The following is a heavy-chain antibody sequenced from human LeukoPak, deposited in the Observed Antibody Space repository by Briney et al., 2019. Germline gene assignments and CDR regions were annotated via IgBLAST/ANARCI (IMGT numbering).Heavy chain of an antibody. V-gene: IGHV1-8*01. J-gene: IGHJ5*02. CDR2: MNPNSGNT. CDR3: ARYCSSTSCYPTRLYNWFDP. D-gene: IGHD2-2*01. Sequence: ASVKVSCKASGYTFTSYDINWVRQATGQGLEWMGWMNPNSGNTGYAQKFQGRVTMTRNTSISTAYMELRSLRSDDTAVYYCARYCSSTSCYPTRLYNWFDPWGQGTLVTVSS. CDR1: GYTFTSYD.